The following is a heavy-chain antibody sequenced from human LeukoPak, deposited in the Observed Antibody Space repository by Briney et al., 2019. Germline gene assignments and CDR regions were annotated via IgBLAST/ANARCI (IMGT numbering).Heavy chain of an antibody. V-gene: IGHV1-18*01. Sequence: GASVKVSCKASGYTFMSYGITWVRQAPGQGLEWMGWINTHNGNTNFAQKLQGRVTMTTDTSTSTAYMELRSLRSDDTAVYYCARNYYDSSGYYGDYWGQGTLVTVSS. J-gene: IGHJ4*02. CDR2: INTHNGNT. D-gene: IGHD3-22*01. CDR3: ARNYYDSSGYYGDY. CDR1: GYTFMSYG.